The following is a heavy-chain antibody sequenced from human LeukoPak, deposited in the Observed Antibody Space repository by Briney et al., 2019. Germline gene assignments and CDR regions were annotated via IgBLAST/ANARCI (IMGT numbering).Heavy chain of an antibody. Sequence: PSETLSLTCTVSGGSISSYYWSWIRQPPGKGPEWIGYIYYSGSTNYNPSLKSRVTISVDTSKNQFSLKLSSVTAADTAVYYCARGYSSANWFDPWGQGTLVTVSS. J-gene: IGHJ5*02. CDR3: ARGYSSANWFDP. CDR1: GGSISSYY. CDR2: IYYSGST. V-gene: IGHV4-59*01. D-gene: IGHD6-25*01.